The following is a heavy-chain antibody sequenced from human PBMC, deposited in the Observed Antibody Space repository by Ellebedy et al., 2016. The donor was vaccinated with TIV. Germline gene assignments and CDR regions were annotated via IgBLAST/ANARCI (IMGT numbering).Heavy chain of an antibody. CDR1: GGSISTYY. Sequence: SETLSLXXTVSGGSISTYYWSWIRQPPGKGLEWIGYIYYSGSTNYNPSLKSRVTISADTSKNQFSLRLSSVTAADTAVYYCARSLAASDKVTYYFGMDVWGQGTTVTVSS. D-gene: IGHD6-13*01. CDR2: IYYSGST. J-gene: IGHJ6*02. V-gene: IGHV4-59*01. CDR3: ARSLAASDKVTYYFGMDV.